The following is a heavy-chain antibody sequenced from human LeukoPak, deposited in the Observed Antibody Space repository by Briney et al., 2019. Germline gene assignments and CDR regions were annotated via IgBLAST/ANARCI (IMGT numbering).Heavy chain of an antibody. J-gene: IGHJ5*02. V-gene: IGHV4-59*01. CDR1: GGSISSYY. CDR2: IYYSGST. D-gene: IGHD3-3*01. CDR3: ARGDDFWSGYYTDPWFDP. Sequence: SETLSLTCTVSGGSISSYYWSWIRQPPGKGLEWIGYIYYSGSTNYNPSLKSRVTISVDTSKNQFSLKLSSVTAADTAVYYCARGDDFWSGYYTDPWFDPWGQGTLVTVSS.